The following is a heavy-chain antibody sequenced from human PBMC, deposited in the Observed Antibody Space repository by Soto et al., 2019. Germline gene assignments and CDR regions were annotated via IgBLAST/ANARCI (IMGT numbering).Heavy chain of an antibody. J-gene: IGHJ4*02. V-gene: IGHV4-39*01. CDR3: ARPGTMVRGGYFDY. CDR1: GGSISSSSYY. D-gene: IGHD3-10*01. CDR2: IYYSGST. Sequence: SETLSLTCTVSGGSISSSSYYWGWIRQPPGKGLEWIGSIYYSGSTYYNPSLKSRVTISVDTSKNQFSLKLSSVTAADTAVYYCARPGTMVRGGYFDYWGQGTLVTVSS.